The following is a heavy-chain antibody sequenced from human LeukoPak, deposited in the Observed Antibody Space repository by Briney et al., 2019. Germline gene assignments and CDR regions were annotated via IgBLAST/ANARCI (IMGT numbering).Heavy chain of an antibody. V-gene: IGHV4-38-2*02. Sequence: SETLSLTCTVSGYSISSGYYWGWIRQPPGKGLEWIGSIYHSGSTYYNPSLKSRVTISVDTTKNQFSLKLSSVTAADTAVYYCARDRGSTVVTPSWFDPWGQGTLVTVSS. CDR3: ARDRGSTVVTPSWFDP. D-gene: IGHD4-23*01. CDR1: GYSISSGYY. CDR2: IYHSGST. J-gene: IGHJ5*02.